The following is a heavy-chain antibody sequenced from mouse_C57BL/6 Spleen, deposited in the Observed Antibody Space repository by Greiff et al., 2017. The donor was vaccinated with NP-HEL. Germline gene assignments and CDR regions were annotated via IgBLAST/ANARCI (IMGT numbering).Heavy chain of an antibody. CDR3: ARLGDYYAIDY. J-gene: IGHJ4*01. Sequence: QVQLQQPGAELVRPGSSVKLSCKASGYTFTSYWMDWVKQRPGQGLEWIGNIYPSDSETHYNPKFKDKATLTVDKSSSTAYMQLSSLTSEDSAVYYCARLGDYYAIDYWGQGTSVTVSS. CDR1: GYTFTSYW. V-gene: IGHV1-61*01. CDR2: IYPSDSET.